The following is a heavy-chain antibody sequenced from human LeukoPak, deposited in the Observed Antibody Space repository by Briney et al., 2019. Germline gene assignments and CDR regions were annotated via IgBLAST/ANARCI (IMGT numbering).Heavy chain of an antibody. CDR3: ARDSATVTTPYLDY. D-gene: IGHD4-17*01. CDR2: INCNSGGT. V-gene: IGHV1-2*04. CDR1: GYTFTGYY. J-gene: IGHJ4*02. Sequence: GASVKVSCKASGYTFTGYYIHWVRQAPGQGLEWMGWINCNSGGTNYAQEFQGWVTMTRDTSISTVYMELSRLRYDDTAVYYCARDSATVTTPYLDYWGQGTLVTVSS.